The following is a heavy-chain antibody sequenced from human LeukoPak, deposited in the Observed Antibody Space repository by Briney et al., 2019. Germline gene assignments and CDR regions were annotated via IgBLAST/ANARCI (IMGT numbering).Heavy chain of an antibody. V-gene: IGHV3-21*01. Sequence: GGSLRLSCAASGFIFKTYTMTWVRQAPGKGLEWVSSITGDCKYITYADSVKGQFTVSRDNAKNSLYLQVASLRGDDTATYYCAREGNDYYYDQWGQGTLVTVSP. CDR2: ITGDCKYI. D-gene: IGHD3-16*01. CDR3: AREGNDYYYDQ. J-gene: IGHJ4*02. CDR1: GFIFKTYT.